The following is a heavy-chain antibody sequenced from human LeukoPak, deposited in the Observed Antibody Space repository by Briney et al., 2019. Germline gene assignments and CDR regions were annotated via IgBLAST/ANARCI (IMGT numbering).Heavy chain of an antibody. CDR1: GFTFSSYS. V-gene: IGHV3-21*01. D-gene: IGHD1-26*01. CDR3: ARGVGATTVDY. Sequence: KPGGSLRLSCAASGFTFSSYSMNWVRQAPGKWLEWVSSISSSSSYIYYADSVKGRFTISRDNAKNSLYLQMNSLRAEDTAVYYCARGVGATTVDYWGQGTLVTVSS. J-gene: IGHJ4*02. CDR2: ISSSSSYI.